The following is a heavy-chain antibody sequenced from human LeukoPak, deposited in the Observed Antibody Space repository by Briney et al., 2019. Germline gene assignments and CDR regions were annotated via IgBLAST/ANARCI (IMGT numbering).Heavy chain of an antibody. V-gene: IGHV4-34*01. CDR3: TRGGLSLGLDY. J-gene: IGHJ4*02. CDR2: INHSGST. CDR1: GGSFSGYY. Sequence: MTSETLSLTCAVYGGSFSGYYWSWIRQPPGKGLEWIGEINHSGSTNYNPSLKSRVTISVDTSKNQFSLKLSSVTAADTAVYYCTRGGLSLGLDYWGQGTLVTVSS.